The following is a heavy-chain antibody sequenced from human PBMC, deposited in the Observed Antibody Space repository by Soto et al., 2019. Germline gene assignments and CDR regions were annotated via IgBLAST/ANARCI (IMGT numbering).Heavy chain of an antibody. CDR2: IWYDGSNK. Sequence: QVQLVESGGGVVQPGRSLRLSCAASGFTFSSYGMHWVRQAPGKGLEWVAVIWYDGSNKYYADSGKGRFTISRDNSKNTLYLQMNSLRAEDTAVYYCARSPLVRGVIITVGDYWGQGTLVTVSS. D-gene: IGHD3-10*01. CDR1: GFTFSSYG. CDR3: ARSPLVRGVIITVGDY. V-gene: IGHV3-33*01. J-gene: IGHJ4*02.